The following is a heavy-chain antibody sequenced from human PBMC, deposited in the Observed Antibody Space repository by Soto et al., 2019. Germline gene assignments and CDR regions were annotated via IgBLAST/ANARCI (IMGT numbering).Heavy chain of an antibody. V-gene: IGHV4-59*01. D-gene: IGHD3-3*01. CDR1: GGSISSYY. CDR2: IYYSGST. CDR3: ARSAESYYDFWSGLLGFDY. J-gene: IGHJ4*02. Sequence: SETLSLTCTVSGGSISSYYWSWIRQLPGKGLEWIGYIYYSGSTNYNPSLKSRVTISVDTSKNQFSLKLSSVTAADTAVYYCARSAESYYDFWSGLLGFDYWGQGTLVTVSS.